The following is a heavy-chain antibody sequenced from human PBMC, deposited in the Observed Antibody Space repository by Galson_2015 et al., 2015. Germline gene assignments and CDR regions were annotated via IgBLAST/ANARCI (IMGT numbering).Heavy chain of an antibody. CDR3: ARHGRWELPLGEDDY. V-gene: IGHV5-51*01. CDR1: GYSFTSYW. Sequence: QSGAEVKKPGESLKISCKGSGYSFTSYWIGWVRQMPGKGLEWMGIIYPGGSDTRYSPSFQGQVTISADKSISTVYLQWSSLKASDTAMYYCARHGRWELPLGEDDYWGQGTLVTVSS. CDR2: IYPGGSDT. D-gene: IGHD1-26*01. J-gene: IGHJ4*02.